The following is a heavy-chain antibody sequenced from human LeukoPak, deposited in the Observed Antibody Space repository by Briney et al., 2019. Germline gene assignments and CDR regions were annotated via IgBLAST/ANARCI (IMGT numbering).Heavy chain of an antibody. CDR1: GGSISSYY. Sequence: SETLSLTCTVSGGSISSYYWSWIRQPPGEGLEWIGYIYYSGSTNYNPSLKSRVTISVDTSKNQFSLKLSSVTAADTAVYYCARHGKSDFWSGYYSIEFDYWGQGTLVTVSS. V-gene: IGHV4-59*08. CDR3: ARHGKSDFWSGYYSIEFDY. CDR2: IYYSGST. J-gene: IGHJ4*02. D-gene: IGHD3-3*01.